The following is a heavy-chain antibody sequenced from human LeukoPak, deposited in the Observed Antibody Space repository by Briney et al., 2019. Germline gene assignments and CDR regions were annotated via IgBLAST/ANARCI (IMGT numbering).Heavy chain of an antibody. CDR1: GGSISSSTYY. V-gene: IGHV4-39*07. CDR3: ARGLRCSGGTCYSRHAFDI. CDR2: IYHSGST. J-gene: IGHJ3*02. Sequence: SETLSLTCTVSGGSISSSTYYWGWIRQPPGKGLEWIGSIYHSGSTYYNPSLKSRVTISVDTSKNQFSLKLSSVTAADTAVYYCARGLRCSGGTCYSRHAFDIWGQGTMVTVSS. D-gene: IGHD2-15*01.